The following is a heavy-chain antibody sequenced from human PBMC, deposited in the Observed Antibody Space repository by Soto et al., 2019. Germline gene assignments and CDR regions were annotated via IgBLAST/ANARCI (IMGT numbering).Heavy chain of an antibody. CDR3: AKLSGAGKRD. Sequence: QPGGSLRLACAASGFSFSSYAMAWVRLPPGKGLGWVSTVSGGGASTYYTDSVKGRFSISRDNSKNTVSLQMNSLRAEDTAVYYCAKLSGAGKRDWGQGTVVTVSS. CDR1: GFSFSSYA. D-gene: IGHD3-10*01. J-gene: IGHJ4*02. V-gene: IGHV3-23*01. CDR2: VSGGGAST.